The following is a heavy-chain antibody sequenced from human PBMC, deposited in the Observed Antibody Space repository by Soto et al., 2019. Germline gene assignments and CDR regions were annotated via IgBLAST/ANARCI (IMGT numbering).Heavy chain of an antibody. CDR3: ARDMKPEPRDSYGPPVGWFDP. D-gene: IGHD5-18*01. CDR2: IYYSGST. V-gene: IGHV4-31*03. Sequence: QVQLQESGPGLVKPSQTLSLTCTVSGGSISSGGYYWSWIRQHPGKGLEWIGYIYYSGSTYYNPSLKSRVTLSVDTSKNQFSLKLSSVTAADTAVYYCARDMKPEPRDSYGPPVGWFDPWGQGTLVTVSS. J-gene: IGHJ5*02. CDR1: GGSISSGGYY.